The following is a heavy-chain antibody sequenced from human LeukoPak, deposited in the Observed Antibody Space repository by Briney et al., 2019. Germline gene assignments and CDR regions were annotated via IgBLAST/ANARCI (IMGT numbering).Heavy chain of an antibody. Sequence: SVNVSFKASVGTFSNYAINWVRPAAGQGLEWMGENIPIFGTADYAQKFQGRVTINTDESTSTAYMELSSLRSEDTAVDYCARSEVSSGWWSNDDWGQGTLVTVS. D-gene: IGHD6-19*01. CDR1: VGTFSNYA. CDR2: NIPIFGTA. J-gene: IGHJ4*02. V-gene: IGHV1-69*05. CDR3: ARSEVSSGWWSNDD.